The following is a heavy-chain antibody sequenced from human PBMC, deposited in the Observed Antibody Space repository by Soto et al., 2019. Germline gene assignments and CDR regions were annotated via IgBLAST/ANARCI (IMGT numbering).Heavy chain of an antibody. D-gene: IGHD3-9*01. CDR2: IYFSGST. J-gene: IGHJ3*02. V-gene: IGHV4-59*01. Sequence: QVQLRESGPGLVKPSETLSLNCTVSGSTISSVYWSWIRQPPGKGLEWIGYIYFSGSTTYNPSLKSRVTISVDTSKTQFSLTLSSVTAADTAVYYCARERDIFTGDGDAFDIWGQGTMVTVSS. CDR1: GSTISSVY. CDR3: ARERDIFTGDGDAFDI.